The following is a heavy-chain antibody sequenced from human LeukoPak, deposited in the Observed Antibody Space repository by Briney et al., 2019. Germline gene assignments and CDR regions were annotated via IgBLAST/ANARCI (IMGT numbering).Heavy chain of an antibody. Sequence: GGSLRLSCAASGFTFSSYSMNWVRQAPGKGLEWVSSISSSNSYIYYADSVKGRFTISRDNAKNSLYLQMNSLRAEDTAVYYCARDLGIVATSYYFDYWGQGTLVTVSS. D-gene: IGHD5-12*01. CDR3: ARDLGIVATSYYFDY. V-gene: IGHV3-21*01. CDR1: GFTFSSYS. CDR2: ISSSNSYI. J-gene: IGHJ4*02.